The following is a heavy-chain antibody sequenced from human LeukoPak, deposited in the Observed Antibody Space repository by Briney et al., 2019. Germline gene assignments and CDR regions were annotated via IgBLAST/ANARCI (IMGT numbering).Heavy chain of an antibody. CDR1: GVTFSRYA. V-gene: IGHV3-30-3*01. CDR3: ARDPSGSYDYYYYMDV. Sequence: PGRSLRLSCAASGVTFSRYAMHWVRQAPGKGLEWVADISYDGYNKYYADSEKGRFTISRDNSKNTLYLQMNSLRAEDTAVYYCARDPSGSYDYYYYMDVWGKGTTVTVSS. D-gene: IGHD1-26*01. J-gene: IGHJ6*03. CDR2: ISYDGYNK.